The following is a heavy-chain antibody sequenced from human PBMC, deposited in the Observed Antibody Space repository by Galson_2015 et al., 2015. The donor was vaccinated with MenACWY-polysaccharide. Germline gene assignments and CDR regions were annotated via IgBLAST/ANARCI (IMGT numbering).Heavy chain of an antibody. Sequence: SLRLSCAASGFTFGDYAMAWFRQAPGKGLEWVGFIRCKASGETTGYAESVKGRFTISRDDSKSTAYLQMNSLQTEDTAIYYGTRDRPIDDWGQGTLVTVSS. CDR2: IRCKASGETT. V-gene: IGHV3-49*03. CDR3: TRDRPIDD. J-gene: IGHJ4*02. CDR1: GFTFGDYA.